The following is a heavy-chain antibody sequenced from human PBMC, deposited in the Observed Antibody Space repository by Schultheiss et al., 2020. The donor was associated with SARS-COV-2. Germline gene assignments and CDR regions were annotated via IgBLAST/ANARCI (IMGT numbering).Heavy chain of an antibody. CDR3: ARASSSWYGNWFDP. Sequence: SVKVSCKASGYTFTGYYMHWVRQAPGQGLEWMGRIIPIFGITNYAQKFQGRVTITADKSTSTAYMELSSLRSEDTAVYYCARASSSWYGNWFDPWGQGTLVTVSS. V-gene: IGHV1-69*04. CDR1: GYTFTGYY. D-gene: IGHD6-13*01. J-gene: IGHJ5*02. CDR2: IIPIFGIT.